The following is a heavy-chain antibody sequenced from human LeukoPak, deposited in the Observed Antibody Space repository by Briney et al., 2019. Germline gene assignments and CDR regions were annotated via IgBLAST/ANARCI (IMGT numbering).Heavy chain of an antibody. CDR1: GGTFSSYA. CDR3: ARVDSGYDYYYYGMDV. V-gene: IGHV1-69*04. Sequence: SVKVSCKASGGTFSSYAISWVRQAPGQGLKWMGRIIPILGIANYAQKLQGRVTIPADKYTSTAYMELSSLRSEDTAVCYCARVDSGYDYYYYGMDVWGQGTTVTVSS. CDR2: IIPILGIA. J-gene: IGHJ6*02. D-gene: IGHD5-12*01.